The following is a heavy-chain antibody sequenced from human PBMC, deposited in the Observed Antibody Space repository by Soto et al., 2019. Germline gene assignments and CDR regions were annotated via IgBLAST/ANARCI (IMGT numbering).Heavy chain of an antibody. V-gene: IGHV3-33*01. Sequence: GGSLRLSCAASGFTFSSYGMHWVRQAPGKGLEWVAVIWYDGSNKYYADSVKGRFTISRDNSKNTLYLQMNSLRAEDTAVYYCARDLSSSWYRPPLYGMDVWGQGTTVTVSS. CDR1: GFTFSSYG. D-gene: IGHD6-13*01. J-gene: IGHJ6*02. CDR3: ARDLSSSWYRPPLYGMDV. CDR2: IWYDGSNK.